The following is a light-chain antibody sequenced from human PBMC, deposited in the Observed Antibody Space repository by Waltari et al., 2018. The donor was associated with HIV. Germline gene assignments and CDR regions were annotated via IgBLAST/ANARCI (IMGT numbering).Light chain of an antibody. V-gene: IGKV1-39*01. J-gene: IGKJ1*01. CDR3: QQSYGTPRT. CDR1: QSISSY. CDR2: AAS. Sequence: DIQMTQSPSSLSASVGASVTLTCRASQSISSYLNWYQQKPGKAPKLLIYAASSLQSGVPSRFSGSGSGTDFTLTISSLQPEDFATYYCQQSYGTPRTFGQGTKVEIK.